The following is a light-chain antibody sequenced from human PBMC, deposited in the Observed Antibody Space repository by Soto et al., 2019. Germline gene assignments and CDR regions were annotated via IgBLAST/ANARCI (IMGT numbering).Light chain of an antibody. CDR1: SSDVGGYNY. Sequence: QSALTQPRSVSGSPGQSVTISCTGTSSDVGGYNYVSWYLQHPGKAPKLMIYDVNKRPSGVPDRFSGSKSGNAASLTISGLQADDEADYYCCSYAGSYLVFGGGPMVTVL. CDR2: DVN. V-gene: IGLV2-11*01. J-gene: IGLJ2*01. CDR3: CSYAGSYLV.